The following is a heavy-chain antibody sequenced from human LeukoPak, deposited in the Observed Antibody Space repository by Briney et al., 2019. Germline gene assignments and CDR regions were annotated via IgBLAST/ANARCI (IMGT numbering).Heavy chain of an antibody. CDR2: VSWNSTNI. Sequence: GGSLRLSCVVSGLTFDEYGMHWVRHVPAKGLEWVLGVSWNSTNIGYADSVKGRFTISRDNPTNSLYLQMNSLRAEDTALYYCTKERFVHGDDVPFNYWGQGTLVTASS. D-gene: IGHD4-17*01. V-gene: IGHV3-9*01. CDR3: TKERFVHGDDVPFNY. J-gene: IGHJ4*02. CDR1: GLTFDEYG.